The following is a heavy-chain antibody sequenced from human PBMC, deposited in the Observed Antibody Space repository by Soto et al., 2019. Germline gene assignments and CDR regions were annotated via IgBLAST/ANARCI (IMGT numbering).Heavy chain of an antibody. V-gene: IGHV3-33*08. D-gene: IGHD1-26*01. CDR2: IWYDGSNK. CDR1: GFTFSSYG. Sequence: PGPSLTLSWAASGFTFSSYGMHWVRQAPGKGLEWVAVIWYDGSNKDYADSVKGRFTISRDNSKNTLYLQMNSLRAEDTAVYYCARSGPHTDYWGQGTLVTVSS. J-gene: IGHJ4*02. CDR3: ARSGPHTDY.